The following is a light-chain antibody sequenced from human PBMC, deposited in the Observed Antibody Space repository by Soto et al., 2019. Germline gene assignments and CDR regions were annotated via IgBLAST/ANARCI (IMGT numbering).Light chain of an antibody. J-gene: IGKJ2*01. CDR2: WGS. V-gene: IGKV2-28*01. Sequence: DIVMTQSPLSLSVTPGEPASISCRSSQSLVHRNGNDFFDWYLQKPGQSPQLLIYWGSIRASGVPDRFSGSGSGTDFTLRITRVEAEDVGVYYCMQALQTPYTFXQRTKVDSK. CDR1: QSLVHRNGNDF. CDR3: MQALQTPYT.